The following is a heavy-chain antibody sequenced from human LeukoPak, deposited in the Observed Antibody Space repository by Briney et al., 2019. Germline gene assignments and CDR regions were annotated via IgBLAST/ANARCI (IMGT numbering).Heavy chain of an antibody. J-gene: IGHJ4*02. V-gene: IGHV3-30*03. CDR1: GFTFSSYW. D-gene: IGHD3-3*01. Sequence: GGSLRLSCAASGFTFSSYWMSWVRQAPGKGLEWVAVISYDGSNKYYADSVKGRFTISRDNSKNTLYLQMNSLRAEDTAVYYCARDRSLYDFWSGSLDYWGQGTLVTVSS. CDR3: ARDRSLYDFWSGSLDY. CDR2: ISYDGSNK.